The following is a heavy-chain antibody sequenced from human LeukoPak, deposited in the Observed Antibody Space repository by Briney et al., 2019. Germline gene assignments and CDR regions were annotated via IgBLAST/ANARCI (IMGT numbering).Heavy chain of an antibody. J-gene: IGHJ4*02. V-gene: IGHV3-48*04. Sequence: GGSLRLSCAASGFTFSSYSMNWVRQAPGKGLQWVSFISSSSSTIYYADSVKGRFTISRDNAKNSLYLQMNSLRAEDTAVYYCARIVDHGSGYFDYWGQGTLVTVSS. CDR3: ARIVDHGSGYFDY. D-gene: IGHD1-26*01. CDR1: GFTFSSYS. CDR2: ISSSSSTI.